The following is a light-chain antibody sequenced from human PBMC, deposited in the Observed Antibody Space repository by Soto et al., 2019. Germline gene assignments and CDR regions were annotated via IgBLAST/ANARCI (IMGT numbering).Light chain of an antibody. V-gene: IGKV3-15*01. CDR2: GAS. CDR3: QQYNYWPPWT. J-gene: IGKJ1*01. Sequence: EIVLTQSPATLSVSPGERVTLSCRAGQTLTTNLAWYQQKIGQAPRLLIYGASTRATGIPARFSGSGSGTEFTLTISPLQSEDFAVYYCQQYNYWPPWTFGQGTKVDIK. CDR1: QTLTTN.